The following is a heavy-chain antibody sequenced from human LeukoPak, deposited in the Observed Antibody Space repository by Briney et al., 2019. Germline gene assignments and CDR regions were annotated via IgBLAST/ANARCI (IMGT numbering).Heavy chain of an antibody. CDR1: GFTFSSYG. CDR2: ISYDGSNK. CDR3: ARRASYSNWFDP. J-gene: IGHJ5*02. D-gene: IGHD4-11*01. Sequence: GRSLRLSCAASGFTFSSYGMHWVRQAPGKGLEWVAVISYDGSNKYYADSVKGRFTISRDNAKNSLYLQMNSLRAEDTAVYYCARRASYSNWFDPWGQGTLVTVSS. V-gene: IGHV3-30*03.